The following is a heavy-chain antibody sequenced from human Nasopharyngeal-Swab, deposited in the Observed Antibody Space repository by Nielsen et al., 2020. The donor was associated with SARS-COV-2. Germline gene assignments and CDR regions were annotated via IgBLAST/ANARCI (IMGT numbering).Heavy chain of an antibody. CDR1: GYTFTSYD. CDR2: MNPNSGNT. CDR3: ARALEEFAGYYYYYMDV. V-gene: IGHV1-8*01. J-gene: IGHJ6*03. D-gene: IGHD3-10*01. Sequence: ASVKVSCKASGYTFTSYDINWVRQATGQGLEWMGWMNPNSGNTGYAQKFQGRVTMTRNTSISTAYMELSSLRSEDTAVHYCARALEEFAGYYYYYMDVWGKGTTVTVSS.